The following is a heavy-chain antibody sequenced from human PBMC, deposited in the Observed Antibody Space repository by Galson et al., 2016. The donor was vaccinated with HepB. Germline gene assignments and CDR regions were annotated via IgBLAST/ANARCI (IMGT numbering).Heavy chain of an antibody. CDR1: GLTFSDHA. D-gene: IGHD1-7*01. V-gene: IGHV3-23*01. J-gene: IGHJ4*02. CDR2: ISADGRGT. Sequence: SLRLSCAASGLTFSDHAFNWVRQAPGKGLKWVATISADGRGTHYADSVRGRFIISRDDSMSTVFLQTNSLRDEDTALYYCAIDFDISRNYEVGHWGQGTQVTVSS. CDR3: AIDFDISRNYEVGH.